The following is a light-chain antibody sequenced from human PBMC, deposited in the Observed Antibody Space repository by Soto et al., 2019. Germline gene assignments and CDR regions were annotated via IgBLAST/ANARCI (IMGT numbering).Light chain of an antibody. Sequence: QSALIQPPSVSGSPGQSVTISCTGTSSDVGSYDYVSWYQQHPGTVPKPMIYNVNTQPSGVPDRFSGSKSGNTASLTVSGLQAEDEADYYCSSYAGSNNLVFGGGTQLTVL. CDR2: NVN. CDR1: SSDVGSYDY. J-gene: IGLJ2*01. CDR3: SSYAGSNNLV. V-gene: IGLV2-8*01.